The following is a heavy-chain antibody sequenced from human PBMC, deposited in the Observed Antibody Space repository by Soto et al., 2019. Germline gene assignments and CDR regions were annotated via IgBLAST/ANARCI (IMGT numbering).Heavy chain of an antibody. V-gene: IGHV3-74*01. CDR1: GFTFGNYW. Sequence: LRLSCAASGFTFGNYWMHWVRQAPGKGLEWVSRMNSDGSTTNYADSVKGRFTVSSDNARNTLHLQMNSLRAEDTAVYYCATAEVDYWGPGTLVTVSS. CDR2: MNSDGSTT. J-gene: IGHJ4*02. CDR3: ATAEVDY.